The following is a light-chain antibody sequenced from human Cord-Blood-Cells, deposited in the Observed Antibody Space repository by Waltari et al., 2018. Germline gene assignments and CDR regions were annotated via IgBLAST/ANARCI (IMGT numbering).Light chain of an antibody. J-gene: IGLJ2*01. CDR1: SSDVGGYNY. CDR3: SSYTSSSTLV. CDR2: YVS. Sequence: QSALTQPASVSGSPGQSITISCTGTSSDVGGYNYVSWYQQHPGKAPKLMIYYVSKRPSGVSNRFSGSKSGNTASRTISGLQAEDEADYYCSSYTSSSTLVFGGGTKLTVL. V-gene: IGLV2-14*01.